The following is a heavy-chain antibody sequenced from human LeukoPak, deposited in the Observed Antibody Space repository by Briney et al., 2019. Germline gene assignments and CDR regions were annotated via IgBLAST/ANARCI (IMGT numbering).Heavy chain of an antibody. CDR2: IYTSGST. J-gene: IGHJ3*02. CDR3: ATAYYYGGRNAFDI. Sequence: SENLSLTCTVSGGSISTYYWSWIRQPAGKGLEWIGRIYTSGSTNYNPSLKSRVTMSVDTSKNQFSLKLSSVTAADTAVYYCATAYYYGGRNAFDIWGQGTMVTVSS. V-gene: IGHV4-4*07. D-gene: IGHD3-10*01. CDR1: GGSISTYY.